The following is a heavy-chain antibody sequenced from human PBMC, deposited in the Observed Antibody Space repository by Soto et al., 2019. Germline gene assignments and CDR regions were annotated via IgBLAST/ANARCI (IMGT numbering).Heavy chain of an antibody. D-gene: IGHD2-15*01. CDR1: GSTLAAYA. CDR2: VSIGGST. Sequence: DVQLLESGGGLVQPEGSLRLSCAASGSTLAAYARGGVRQGPGKGLEWVAVVSIGGSTHYADSVRGRFTISRDNSKNTLSLQMNSLTAEDTAVYFCAKRRGAGGHFDYWGQGALVTVSS. V-gene: IGHV3-23*01. J-gene: IGHJ4*02. CDR3: AKRRGAGGHFDY.